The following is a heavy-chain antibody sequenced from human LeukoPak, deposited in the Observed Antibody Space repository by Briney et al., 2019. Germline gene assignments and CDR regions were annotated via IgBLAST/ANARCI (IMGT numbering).Heavy chain of an antibody. J-gene: IGHJ6*03. CDR2: IIPILGIA. Sequence: SVKVSCKASGGTFSSYTISWVRQAPGQGVEWMGRIIPILGIANYAQKFQGRVTITADKSTSTAYMELSSLRSEDTAVYYCARGGYYDFWSGYYTPYYYYYMDVWGKGTTVTVSS. CDR3: ARGGYYDFWSGYYTPYYYYYMDV. CDR1: GGTFSSYT. V-gene: IGHV1-69*02. D-gene: IGHD3-3*01.